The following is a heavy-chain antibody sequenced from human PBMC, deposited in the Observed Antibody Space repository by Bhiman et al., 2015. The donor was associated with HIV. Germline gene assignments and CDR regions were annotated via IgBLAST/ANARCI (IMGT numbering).Heavy chain of an antibody. Sequence: EVQLVESGGGLVQPGRSLRLSCAASGFTFFNYAMSWVRQAPGKGLAWVSGLSGSGGSTYYADSVKGRFTISRDNSKNTLYLQMNSLRAEDTAVYYCAQTLHSSGYLGQGTLVTVSS. V-gene: IGHV3-23*04. J-gene: IGHJ4*02. CDR3: AQTLHSSGY. CDR2: LSGSGGST. D-gene: IGHD6-19*01. CDR1: GFTFFNYA.